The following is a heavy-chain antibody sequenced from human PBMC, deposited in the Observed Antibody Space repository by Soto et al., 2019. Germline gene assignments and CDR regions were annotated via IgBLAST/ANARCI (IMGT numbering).Heavy chain of an antibody. CDR2: IKQDGSEK. Sequence: GGSLRLSCAASGFSFSNYWMSWVRQAPGKGLEWVANIKQDGSEKYYVDSVKGRFTISRDNAKNSLYLQMNSLRAEDTAVYYCARGLRWLDYWGQGNLVTVSS. D-gene: IGHD4-17*01. J-gene: IGHJ4*02. CDR1: GFSFSNYW. CDR3: ARGLRWLDY. V-gene: IGHV3-7*04.